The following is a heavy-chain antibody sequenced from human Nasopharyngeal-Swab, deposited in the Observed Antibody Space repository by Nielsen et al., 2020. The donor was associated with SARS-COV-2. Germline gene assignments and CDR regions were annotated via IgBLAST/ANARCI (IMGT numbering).Heavy chain of an antibody. CDR2: INHSGST. Sequence: SETLSLTCTVSGGSISSSSYYWGWIRQPPGKGLEWIGEINHSGSTNYNPSLKSRVTISVDTSKNQFSLKLSSVTAADTAVYYCATGGLGIAVAKQPFEYWGQGTLVTVSS. D-gene: IGHD6-19*01. CDR1: GGSISSSSYY. CDR3: ATGGLGIAVAKQPFEY. V-gene: IGHV4-39*07. J-gene: IGHJ4*02.